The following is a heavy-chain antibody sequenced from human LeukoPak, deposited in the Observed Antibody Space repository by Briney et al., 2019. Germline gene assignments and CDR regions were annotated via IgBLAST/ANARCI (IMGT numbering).Heavy chain of an antibody. D-gene: IGHD6-13*01. Sequence: GASVKVSCKASGYTSTGYYMHWVRQAPGQGLEWMGWINPNSGGTNYAQKFQGRVTMTRDTSISTAYMELSRLRSDDTAVYYCARDSGAAAGTYYYYYMDVWGKGTTVTVSS. CDR1: GYTSTGYY. CDR3: ARDSGAAAGTYYYYYMDV. CDR2: INPNSGGT. V-gene: IGHV1-2*02. J-gene: IGHJ6*03.